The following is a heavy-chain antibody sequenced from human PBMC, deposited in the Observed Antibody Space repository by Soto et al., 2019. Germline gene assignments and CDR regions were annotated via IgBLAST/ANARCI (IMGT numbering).Heavy chain of an antibody. D-gene: IGHD6-19*01. Sequence: SETLSLTCAVYGGSFSGYYWSWIRQPPGKGLEWIGEINHSGSTNYNPSLKSRVTISVDTSKNQFSLKLSSVTAADTAVYYCARGGRRGSAVAGTLYWGQGTLVTVSS. V-gene: IGHV4-34*01. CDR3: ARGGRRGSAVAGTLY. J-gene: IGHJ4*02. CDR1: GGSFSGYY. CDR2: INHSGST.